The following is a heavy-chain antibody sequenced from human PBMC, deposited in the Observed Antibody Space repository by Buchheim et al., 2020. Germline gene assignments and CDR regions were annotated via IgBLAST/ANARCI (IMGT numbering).Heavy chain of an antibody. CDR2: IYYSGST. D-gene: IGHD2-8*01. Sequence: QVQLQESGPGLVKPSETLSLTRPDSGGSISSYYWSLIRQPPGKGLEWIGYIYYSGSTNYNPSLKSRVTISVDTSNHQFSLKLSSVTAADTAVYYCASDRLKCTNGVCFYGMDVWGQGTT. CDR3: ASDRLKCTNGVCFYGMDV. V-gene: IGHV4-59*01. CDR1: GGSISSYY. J-gene: IGHJ6*02.